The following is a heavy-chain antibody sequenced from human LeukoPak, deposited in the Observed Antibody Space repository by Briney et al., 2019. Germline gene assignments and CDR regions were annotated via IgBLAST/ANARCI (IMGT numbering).Heavy chain of an antibody. CDR2: ISYDGSNK. V-gene: IGHV3-30*03. CDR3: TARDEFGGLLYPFDY. Sequence: GRSLRLSCAASGFTFSSYGMHWVRQAPGKGLEWVAVISYDGSNKYYADPVKGRFTISRDNSKNTLYLQMNSLRAEDTAVYYCTARDEFGGLLYPFDYWGQGTLVTVSS. J-gene: IGHJ4*02. D-gene: IGHD3-10*01. CDR1: GFTFSSYG.